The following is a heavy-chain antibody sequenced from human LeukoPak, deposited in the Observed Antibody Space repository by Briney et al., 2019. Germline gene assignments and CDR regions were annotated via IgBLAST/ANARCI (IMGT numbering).Heavy chain of an antibody. D-gene: IGHD3/OR15-3a*01. CDR2: ISGSGGST. V-gene: IGHV3-23*01. J-gene: IGHJ4*02. CDR1: GITLRNYG. Sequence: GSLRLSCAVSGITLRNYGMSWVRQAPGKGPEWVAGISGSGGSTIYADSVKGRFTISRDNPKNTLYLQMNSLRAEDTAFYFCAKRGVVIRVFLVGFHKESFYFESWGQGALVTVSS. CDR3: AKRGVVIRVFLVGFHKESFYFES.